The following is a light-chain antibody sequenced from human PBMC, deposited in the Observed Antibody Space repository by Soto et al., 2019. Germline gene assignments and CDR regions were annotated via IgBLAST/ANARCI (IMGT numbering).Light chain of an antibody. J-gene: IGKJ4*01. V-gene: IGKV3-15*01. CDR2: DAS. CDR1: QRVSSN. Sequence: EIVMTQSPATLSVSPGERATVSCRASQRVSSNLAWYRQTPGQAPRLLIYDASTRATGIPARFSGSGSGTEFTLTISSLQSADFAVYYCQQYDNWPRTFGGGTKVDIK. CDR3: QQYDNWPRT.